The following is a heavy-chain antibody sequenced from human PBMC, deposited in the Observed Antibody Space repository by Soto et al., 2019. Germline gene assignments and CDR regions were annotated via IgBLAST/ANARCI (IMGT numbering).Heavy chain of an antibody. CDR3: ARHRGYSGLYLNYFAY. Sequence: QLQLQESGPGLVKPSETLSLTCTVSGGSISSSSYYWGWIRQPPGKGLEWIGSIYYSGSTYYNPYLKHRVTISLATSNNQFSLILSSVNAADTPVYYRARHRGYSGLYLNYFAYWGQGTLVTVS. CDR1: GGSISSSSYY. D-gene: IGHD5-12*01. CDR2: IYYSGST. V-gene: IGHV4-39*01. J-gene: IGHJ4*02.